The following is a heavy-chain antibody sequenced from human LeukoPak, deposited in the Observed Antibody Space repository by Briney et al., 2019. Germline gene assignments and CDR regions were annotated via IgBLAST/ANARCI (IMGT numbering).Heavy chain of an antibody. Sequence: ASVKVSCKASGYTFTGYYIDWVRQAPGQGLEWMGWINSDSGGTNYAQKFQGRVTMTRDTSTSTAYMELSSLRSDDTAVYYCARGQLDYWGQGTLVTVSS. V-gene: IGHV1-2*02. J-gene: IGHJ4*02. CDR1: GYTFTGYY. CDR3: ARGQLDY. CDR2: INSDSGGT.